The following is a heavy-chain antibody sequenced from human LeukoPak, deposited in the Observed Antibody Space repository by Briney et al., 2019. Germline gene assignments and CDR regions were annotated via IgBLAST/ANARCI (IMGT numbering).Heavy chain of an antibody. D-gene: IGHD6-6*01. J-gene: IGHJ4*02. CDR3: ARGGPFPSGSSSREYYLDY. Sequence: ASVKVSCKAAGYDFINYGISWLRQAPGQGLEWMGWRSIYNGNTDYKLQGRVTMTTDTSTSTAYMEVRSLRSDDTAVYYCARGGPFPSGSSSREYYLDYWGQGTLVTVSS. CDR2: RSIYNGNT. CDR1: GYDFINYG. V-gene: IGHV1-18*01.